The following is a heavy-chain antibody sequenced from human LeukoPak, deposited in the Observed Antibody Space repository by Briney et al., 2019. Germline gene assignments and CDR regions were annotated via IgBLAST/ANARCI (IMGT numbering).Heavy chain of an antibody. D-gene: IGHD5-24*01. CDR1: GFTVSNNY. Sequence: QPGGSLRLSCAASGFTVSNNYMNWVRQAPGKGLEWVSVIYSGGSTYYADSVKGRFTISRDNAKNSLYLQMNSLRAEDTAIYYCTRVGYIDEGIDYWGQGTLVTVSS. J-gene: IGHJ4*02. CDR3: TRVGYIDEGIDY. V-gene: IGHV3-66*01. CDR2: IYSGGST.